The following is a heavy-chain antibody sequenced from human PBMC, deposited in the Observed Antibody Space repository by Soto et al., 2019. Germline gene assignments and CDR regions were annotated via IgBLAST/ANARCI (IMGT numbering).Heavy chain of an antibody. Sequence: GGSLRLSCAASGFTFSDYYMSWIRQAPGKGLEWVGRIKGKTDGGTTDYAAPVKGRFTISRDDSKNTLYLQMNSLKTEDTAVYYCTTDPLRWYSSSSDYYYYGMDVWGQGTTVTVSS. V-gene: IGHV3-15*01. CDR1: GFTFSDYY. J-gene: IGHJ6*02. CDR2: IKGKTDGGTT. CDR3: TTDPLRWYSSSSDYYYYGMDV. D-gene: IGHD6-13*01.